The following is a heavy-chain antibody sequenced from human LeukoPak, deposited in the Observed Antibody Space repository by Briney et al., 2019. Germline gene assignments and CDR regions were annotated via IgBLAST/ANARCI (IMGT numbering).Heavy chain of an antibody. J-gene: IGHJ1*01. CDR1: GGSFSGYY. CDR2: INHSGST. V-gene: IGHV4-34*01. D-gene: IGHD3-22*01. Sequence: SSETLSLTCAVYGGSFSGYYWSWIRQPPGKGLEWIGEINHSGSTNYNPSLKSRVTISVDTSKNQFSLKLSSVTAADTAVYYCARALYYYDSSGYHYVSQYFQHWGQGTLVTVSS. CDR3: ARALYYYDSSGYHYVSQYFQH.